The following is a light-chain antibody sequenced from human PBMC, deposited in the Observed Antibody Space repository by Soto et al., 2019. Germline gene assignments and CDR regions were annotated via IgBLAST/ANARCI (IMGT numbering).Light chain of an antibody. Sequence: QSALTQPASLSGSPGHSITISCTGTSSDVGGYNYVSWYQQHPGKAPKLIIYDVITRPSGISNRFSGSKYGNTDSLTISGLQAEDEADYYCSSYTSSTTYVFGTGTKLTVL. J-gene: IGLJ1*01. CDR2: DVI. CDR3: SSYTSSTTYV. CDR1: SSDVGGYNY. V-gene: IGLV2-14*01.